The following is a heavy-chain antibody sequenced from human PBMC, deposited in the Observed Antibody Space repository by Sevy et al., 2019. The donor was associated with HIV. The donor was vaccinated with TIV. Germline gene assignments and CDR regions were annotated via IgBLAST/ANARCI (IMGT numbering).Heavy chain of an antibody. J-gene: IGHJ5*02. D-gene: IGHD3-16*01. V-gene: IGHV5-51*01. CDR2: IYPDDSDT. CDR1: GYKFSDYW. Sequence: GESLKISCKGSGYKFSDYWIGWVRQMPGKGLEWMGIIYPDDSDTRYSPSFQGQVTLLVDKSINTAYLQWTSLKASDTAMYYCARRGSVEVPARGWFDPWGHGTLVTVSS. CDR3: ARRGSVEVPARGWFDP.